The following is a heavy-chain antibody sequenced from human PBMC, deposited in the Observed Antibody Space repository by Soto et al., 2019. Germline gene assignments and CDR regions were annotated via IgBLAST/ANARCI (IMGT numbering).Heavy chain of an antibody. Sequence: ASVKVSCKASGYTFIGYYMHWVRQAPGQGLEWLGWINPNSGATIYAQKFQGRVTMTRDTPINTAYMELSRLRSDDTAVYYCARDSYYDILTGYSRNAFDIWGQGTMVTVSS. CDR3: ARDSYYDILTGYSRNAFDI. D-gene: IGHD3-9*01. CDR2: INPNSGAT. V-gene: IGHV1-2*02. CDR1: GYTFIGYY. J-gene: IGHJ3*02.